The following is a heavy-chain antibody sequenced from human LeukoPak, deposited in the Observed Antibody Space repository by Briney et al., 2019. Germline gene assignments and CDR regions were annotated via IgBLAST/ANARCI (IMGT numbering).Heavy chain of an antibody. CDR2: ISSSSSYI. V-gene: IGHV3-21*01. D-gene: IGHD7-27*01. J-gene: IGHJ4*02. CDR1: GFTFSSYA. Sequence: GGSLRLSCAASGFTFSSYAMHWVRQAPGKGLEWVSSISSSSSYIYYADSVKGRFTISRDNAKNSLYLQMNSLRAEDTAVYYCVRSQLGGKYYFDYWGQGTLVTVSS. CDR3: VRSQLGGKYYFDY.